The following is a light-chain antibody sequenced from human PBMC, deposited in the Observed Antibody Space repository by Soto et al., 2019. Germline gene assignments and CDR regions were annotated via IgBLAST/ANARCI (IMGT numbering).Light chain of an antibody. Sequence: QSVLTQPHSGSGALGQRVTISCTGSSSNIGAGYDVHWYQQVPGTAPKLLIFGNNNRPSGVPDRFSGSKSGTSASLAITGLQAEDEADYYCQSFDSSLSGYVFGAGTKLTVL. CDR2: GNN. CDR1: SSNIGAGYD. V-gene: IGLV1-40*01. J-gene: IGLJ1*01. CDR3: QSFDSSLSGYV.